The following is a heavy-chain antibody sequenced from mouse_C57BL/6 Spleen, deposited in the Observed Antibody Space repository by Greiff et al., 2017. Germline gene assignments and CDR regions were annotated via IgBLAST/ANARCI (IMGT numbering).Heavy chain of an antibody. J-gene: IGHJ4*01. V-gene: IGHV3-6*01. CDR3: ARPGDYGRDAMDY. D-gene: IGHD1-1*01. CDR2: ISYDGSN. CDR1: GYSITSGYY. Sequence: EVQLVESGPGLVKPSQSLSLTCSVTGYSITSGYYWNWIRQFPGNKLEWMGYISYDGSNNYNPSLKNRISITRDTSKNQFFLKLNSVTTEDTATYDCARPGDYGRDAMDYWGQGTSVTVSS.